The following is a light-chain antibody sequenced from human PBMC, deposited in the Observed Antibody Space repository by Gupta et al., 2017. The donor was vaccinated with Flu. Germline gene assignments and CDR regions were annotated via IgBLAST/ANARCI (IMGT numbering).Light chain of an antibody. Sequence: DIQMTQSPSTLSASVGDRVTITCRASQSISSWLAWYQQKPGKAPKLLIYKASSLESGVPSRFSGSGSGTEFTLTISSLQPDDFATYYCQQYNSYSVTFGQVTKVEIK. CDR1: QSISSW. CDR2: KAS. CDR3: QQYNSYSVT. V-gene: IGKV1-5*03. J-gene: IGKJ1*01.